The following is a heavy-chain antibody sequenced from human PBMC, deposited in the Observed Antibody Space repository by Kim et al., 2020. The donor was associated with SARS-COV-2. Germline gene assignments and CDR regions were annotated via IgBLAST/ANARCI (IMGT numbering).Heavy chain of an antibody. V-gene: IGHV4-39*01. D-gene: IGHD3-22*01. CDR1: GGSISSNSYY. J-gene: IGHJ3*02. CDR3: ASRDRANAFDI. CDR2: IYYSGST. Sequence: SETLSLTCTVSGGSISSNSYYWGWIRQPPGKELEWIGSIYYSGSTHYNPSLKCRVTISVDTSKNQFSLKLSSVTAADSAVYYCASRDRANAFDIWGQGTMVTVSS.